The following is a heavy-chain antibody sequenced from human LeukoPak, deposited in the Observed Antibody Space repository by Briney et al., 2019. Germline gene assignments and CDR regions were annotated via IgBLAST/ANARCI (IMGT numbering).Heavy chain of an antibody. J-gene: IGHJ4*02. V-gene: IGHV3-30*02. D-gene: IGHD5-18*01. CDR2: IRYDGSEE. CDR3: AKGYTYTFDYFDS. CDR1: GITFCSFC. Sequence: GGAPRISFAAAGITFCSFCMHWGRPAPGKGVNWVAFIRYDGSEEYYADSVKGRFTISRDNSKKTLYLQMNSLRAEDTAVYYCAKGYTYTFDYFDSWGQGTLVTVSS.